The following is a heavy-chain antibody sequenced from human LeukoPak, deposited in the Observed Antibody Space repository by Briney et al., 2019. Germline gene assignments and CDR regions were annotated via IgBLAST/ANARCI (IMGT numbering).Heavy chain of an antibody. V-gene: IGHV3-7*03. Sequence: GGSLRLSCAASGFTFSRYWMSWVRQAPRKGLEWVANIKQDGSETYYVDSMKGRFTISRDNAKNSLYLQMNSLRAEDTAVYYCARDKGDYDTSGSLFIFGGQGTLVTVSS. D-gene: IGHD3-22*01. CDR2: IKQDGSET. CDR1: GFTFSRYW. CDR3: ARDKGDYDTSGSLFIF. J-gene: IGHJ4*02.